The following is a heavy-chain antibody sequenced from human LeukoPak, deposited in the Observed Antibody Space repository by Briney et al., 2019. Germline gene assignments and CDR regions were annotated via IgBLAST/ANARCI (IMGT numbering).Heavy chain of an antibody. J-gene: IGHJ5*02. CDR1: GYSFTSYW. CDR2: IYPGDSDT. CDR3: ARVGHTSSGYYYAPSEFDP. D-gene: IGHD3-22*01. Sequence: GESLKISCKGSGYSFTSYWIGWVRQMPGKGLEWMGIIYPGDSDTRYSPSFQGQVTISADKSISTAYLQWSSLKASDTAMYYCARVGHTSSGYYYAPSEFDPWGQGTLVTVSS. V-gene: IGHV5-51*01.